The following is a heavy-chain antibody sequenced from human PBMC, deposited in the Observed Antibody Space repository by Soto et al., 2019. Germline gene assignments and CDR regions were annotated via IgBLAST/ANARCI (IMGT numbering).Heavy chain of an antibody. CDR1: GGSFSGYY. V-gene: IGHV4-34*01. J-gene: IGHJ4*02. Sequence: PSETLSLTCAVYGGSFSGYYWSWIRQPPGKGLEWIGEINHSGSTNYNPSLKSRVTTSVDTSKNQFSLKLSSVTAADTAVYYCARGPGLLRYFDWLPPHFDYWGQGTLVTVSS. CDR2: INHSGST. CDR3: ARGPGLLRYFDWLPPHFDY. D-gene: IGHD3-9*01.